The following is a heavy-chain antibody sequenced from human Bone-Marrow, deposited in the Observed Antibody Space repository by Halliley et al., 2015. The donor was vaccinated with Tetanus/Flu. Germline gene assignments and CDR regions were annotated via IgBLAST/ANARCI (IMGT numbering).Heavy chain of an antibody. CDR2: QVGILK. J-gene: IGHJ4*02. V-gene: IGHV3-7*03. D-gene: IGHD3-10*01. Sequence: QVGILKYYVGSVKGRFTISRDNAKNSVFLQMNSLRADDTALYYCARGYYTSSGVYFDFWGQGTLTTVSS. CDR3: ARGYYTSSGVYFDF.